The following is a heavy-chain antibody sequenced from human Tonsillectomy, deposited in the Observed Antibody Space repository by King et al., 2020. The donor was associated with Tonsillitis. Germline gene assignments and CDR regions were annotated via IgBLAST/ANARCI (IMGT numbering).Heavy chain of an antibody. CDR3: ARDLMSGDWNDPLGYFDY. D-gene: IGHD1-1*01. CDR2: ISYDGSEK. Sequence: VQLVESGGGVVQPGRSLRLSCAASGFTFSNYAMHWVRQAPGKGLEWVAIISYDGSEKYYADSVKGRFTISRDNSKNKMYVQMNYLSAEDTAVYYCARDLMSGDWNDPLGYFDYWGQGTLVTVSS. J-gene: IGHJ4*02. CDR1: GFTFSNYA. V-gene: IGHV3-30*04.